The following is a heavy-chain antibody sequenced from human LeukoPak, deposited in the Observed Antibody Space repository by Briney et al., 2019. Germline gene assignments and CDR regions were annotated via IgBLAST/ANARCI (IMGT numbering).Heavy chain of an antibody. V-gene: IGHV3-23*01. CDR1: GISLSNYA. J-gene: IGHJ4*02. D-gene: IGHD3-10*01. CDR2: ISERSGST. Sequence: GGSLRLSCVVSGISLSNYAMTWVRQAPGKGLEWVSYISERSGSTTYADSVRGRFTISRDTSLNTLYLQMNNLRAEDTAVYFCAKRGVVIRGILVIGYHQEAYHYDFWGQGVLVTVSS. CDR3: AKRGVVIRGILVIGYHQEAYHYDF.